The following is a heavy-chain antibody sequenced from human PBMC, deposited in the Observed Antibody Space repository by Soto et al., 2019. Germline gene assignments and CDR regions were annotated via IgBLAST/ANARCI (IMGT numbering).Heavy chain of an antibody. CDR2: INHSGST. D-gene: IGHD2-2*01. Sequence: QVQLQQWGAGLLKPSETLSLTCAVYGGSFSGYYWSWIRQPPGKGLEWIGEINHSGSTKYNPSLKSRVTISVDTSKNQFSLKLSSLSAADTAVYYCASGRVRDSTSCYSVWGQGTTVTVSS. J-gene: IGHJ6*02. V-gene: IGHV4-34*01. CDR1: GGSFSGYY. CDR3: ASGRVRDSTSCYSV.